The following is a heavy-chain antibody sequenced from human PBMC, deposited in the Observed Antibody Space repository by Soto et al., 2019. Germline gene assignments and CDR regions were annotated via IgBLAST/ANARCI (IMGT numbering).Heavy chain of an antibody. CDR3: ARDQVQYGSGYYTRYYGLDV. CDR2: ISFDGINK. CDR1: GFTFSRFA. V-gene: IGHV3-30-3*01. Sequence: QVQLVQSGGGVVQPGRSLRLSCAASGFTFSRFAMYWVRQSPGKGLEWVAVISFDGINKYYADSVKGRFTISRDISKSTLYLQLNRLRAEDTAVYYCARDQVQYGSGYYTRYYGLDVWGQGATVTVSS. D-gene: IGHD6-19*01. J-gene: IGHJ6*02.